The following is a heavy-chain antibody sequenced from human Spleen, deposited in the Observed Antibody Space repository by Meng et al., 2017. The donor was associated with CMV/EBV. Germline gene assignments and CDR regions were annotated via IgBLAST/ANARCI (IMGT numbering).Heavy chain of an antibody. V-gene: IGHV2-5*01. CDR3: AHSPSAPYCSSTSCHRWDWYFDL. CDR2: IYWNDDK. J-gene: IGHJ2*01. CDR1: VG. D-gene: IGHD2-2*02. Sequence: VGVGWIRKHPGKALEWLALIYWNDDKRYSPSLKSRLTITKDTSKNQVVLTMTNMDPVDTATYYCAHSPSAPYCSSTSCHRWDWYFDLWGRGTLVTVSS.